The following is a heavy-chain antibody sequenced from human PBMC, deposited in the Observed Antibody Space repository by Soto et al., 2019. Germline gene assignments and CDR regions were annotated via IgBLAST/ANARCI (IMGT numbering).Heavy chain of an antibody. Sequence: QVQLQESGPGLVKPSQTLSLTCTVSGGSISSGGYYWSWIRQHPGKGLEWIGYIYYSGSTYYNPSLKSRITISVDTSKNQFSLKRSSVTAADTAVYYCARALCGGDCYSGWFDPWGQGTLVTVSS. J-gene: IGHJ5*02. CDR1: GGSISSGGYY. V-gene: IGHV4-31*03. CDR2: IYYSGST. D-gene: IGHD2-21*02. CDR3: ARALCGGDCYSGWFDP.